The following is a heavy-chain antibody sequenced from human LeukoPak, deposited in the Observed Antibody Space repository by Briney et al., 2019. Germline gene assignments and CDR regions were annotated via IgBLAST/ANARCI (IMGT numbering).Heavy chain of an antibody. Sequence: PGGSLRLSCAASGFTFSDYYMSWIRQAPGKGLEWVAVISYDGSNKYYADSVKGRFTISRDNSKNTLYLQMNTLRAEDTAVYFCAKSPVSSCRGSFCYPFDYWGQGNLATVFS. CDR2: ISYDGSNK. CDR3: AKSPVSSCRGSFCYPFDY. V-gene: IGHV3-30*18. D-gene: IGHD2-15*01. J-gene: IGHJ4*02. CDR1: GFTFSDYY.